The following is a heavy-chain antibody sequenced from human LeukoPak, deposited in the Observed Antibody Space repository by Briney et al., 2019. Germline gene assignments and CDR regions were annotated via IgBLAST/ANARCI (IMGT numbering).Heavy chain of an antibody. CDR2: IYYSGST. CDR1: GGPISSSSYY. V-gene: IGHV4-39*07. D-gene: IGHD6-13*01. J-gene: IGHJ4*02. CDR3: AREMYINSWLDY. Sequence: SETLSLTCTVSGGPISSSSYYWGWIRQPPGKGLEWIGSIYYSGSTKYNPSLKSRVTISADTSKNQFSLKLSFVTAADTAVYYCAREMYINSWLDYWGQGTLVTVSS.